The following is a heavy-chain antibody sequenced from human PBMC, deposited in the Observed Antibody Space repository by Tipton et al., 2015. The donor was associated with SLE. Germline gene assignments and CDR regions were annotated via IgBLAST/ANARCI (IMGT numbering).Heavy chain of an antibody. CDR3: ARTSGSYMDY. V-gene: IGHV4-59*01. J-gene: IGHJ4*02. D-gene: IGHD3-10*01. CDR1: GDSISSYY. CDR2: FSYSAPT. Sequence: TLSLTCTVSGDSISSYYWSWIRQPPGKGLEWIGHFSYSAPTYNPSLKSRVTMSVDTSKNQFSLKLSSVTAADTAVYYCARTSGSYMDYWGQGTLVTVSS.